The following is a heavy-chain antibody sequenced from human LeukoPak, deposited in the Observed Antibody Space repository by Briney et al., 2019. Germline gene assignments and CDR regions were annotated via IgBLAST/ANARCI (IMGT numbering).Heavy chain of an antibody. D-gene: IGHD3-22*01. CDR2: IFGSGGSA. CDR3: TKTTTGYSSGQYPGWPADH. J-gene: IGHJ4*02. Sequence: GGSLRLSCTASGFTINNNAMYWVRQAPRKGLEWVAGIFGSGGSAHYADSVKGRFTISRDNSKNTVYLQMDSLRGEDTALYYCTKTTTGYSSGQYPGWPADHWGQGALVTVSS. CDR1: GFTINNNA. V-gene: IGHV3-23*01.